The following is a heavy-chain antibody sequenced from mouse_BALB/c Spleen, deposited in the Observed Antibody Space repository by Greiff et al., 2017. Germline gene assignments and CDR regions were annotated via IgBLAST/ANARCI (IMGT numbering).Heavy chain of an antibody. Sequence: QVQLQQSGAELMKPGASVKISCKATGYTFSSYWIEWVKQRPGHGLEWIGEILPGSGSTNYNEKFKGKATFTADTSSNTAYMQLSSLTSEDSAVYYCARSELYYYGSSYYFDYWGQGTTLTVSS. CDR3: ARSELYYYGSSYYFDY. CDR2: ILPGSGST. J-gene: IGHJ2*01. D-gene: IGHD1-1*01. V-gene: IGHV1-9*01. CDR1: GYTFSSYW.